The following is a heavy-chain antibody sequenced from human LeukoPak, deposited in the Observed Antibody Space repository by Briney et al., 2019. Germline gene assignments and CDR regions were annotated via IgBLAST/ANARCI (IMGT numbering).Heavy chain of an antibody. J-gene: IGHJ4*02. CDR2: IEQDGSAK. Sequence: LGGSLRLSCTASGFTSSSYWMSWVRQAPGKGLEWVANIEQDGSAKFYVDSVKGRFTISRDNTKNSLYLQMNSLRAEDTAVYYCARDPEGDGGATFDCWGQGTLVTVSS. CDR3: ARDPEGDGGATFDC. V-gene: IGHV3-7*01. D-gene: IGHD1-26*01. CDR1: GFTSSSYW.